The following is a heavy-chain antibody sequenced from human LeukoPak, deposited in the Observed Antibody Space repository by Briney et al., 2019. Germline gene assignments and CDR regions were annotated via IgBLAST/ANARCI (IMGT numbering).Heavy chain of an antibody. CDR3: ARPAPYCGGDCYSGDAFDI. CDR1: GYSFTSYW. J-gene: IGHJ3*02. V-gene: IGHV5-51*01. D-gene: IGHD2-21*02. CDR2: TNPAKSDT. Sequence: GESLKISCKGSGYSFTSYWIGWVRQMPGKGLEYMGITNPAKSDTRYSPSFQGQISISVDKSTNTAYLQWSSLKASDTAMYYCARPAPYCGGDCYSGDAFDIWGQGTMVTVSS.